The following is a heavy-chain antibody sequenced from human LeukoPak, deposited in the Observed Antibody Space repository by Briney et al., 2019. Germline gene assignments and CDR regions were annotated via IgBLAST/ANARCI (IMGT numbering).Heavy chain of an antibody. CDR3: ARPTDSDGDHFGLYRAFGI. V-gene: IGHV1-3*01. Sequence: GASVKVSCKASGYIFINYPIHWVRQAPGQSLEWMGWINAGNGNTKYSQKFQDRVTITRDTSANTAYMELSSLRSEDTAIYYCARPTDSDGDHFGLYRAFGIWGHGTMVTVSS. D-gene: IGHD4-17*01. CDR2: INAGNGNT. CDR1: GYIFINYP. J-gene: IGHJ3*02.